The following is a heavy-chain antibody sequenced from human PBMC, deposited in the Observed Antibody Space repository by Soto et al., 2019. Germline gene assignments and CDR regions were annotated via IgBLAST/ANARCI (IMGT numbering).Heavy chain of an antibody. J-gene: IGHJ4*02. CDR2: IIPILGIA. CDR1: GGTFSSYT. Sequence: QVQLVQSGAEVKKPWSSVKVSCKASGGTFSSYTISWVRQAPGQGLEWMGRIIPILGIANYAQKFQGRVTITADQSTSTGYMELSSRRSEDTAVYYCARGLGYCTNGVFYTHDIDYWGQGTLVAVLL. V-gene: IGHV1-69*02. D-gene: IGHD2-8*01. CDR3: ARGLGYCTNGVFYTHDIDY.